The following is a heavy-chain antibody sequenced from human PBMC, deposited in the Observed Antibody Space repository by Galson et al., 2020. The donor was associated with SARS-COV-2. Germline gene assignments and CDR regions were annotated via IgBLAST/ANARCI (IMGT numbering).Heavy chain of an antibody. J-gene: IGHJ3*02. CDR2: IYYSGST. V-gene: IGHV4-31*02. CDR3: ASSGVREGAFDI. Sequence: SQTLSLTCTVSGGSISSGGYYWSWIRQHPGKGLEWIGYIYYSGSTYYNPSLKSRVTISVDTSKNQFSLKLSSVTAADTAVYYCASSGVREGAFDIWGQGTMVTVSS. CDR1: GGSISSGGYY. D-gene: IGHD3-10*01.